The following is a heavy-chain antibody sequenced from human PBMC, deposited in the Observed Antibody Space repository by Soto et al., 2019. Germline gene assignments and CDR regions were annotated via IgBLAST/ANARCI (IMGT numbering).Heavy chain of an antibody. CDR3: AKSPTVTPLDYGMDV. Sequence: GGSLRLSCAASGFSFSISPMHWVRQAPGKGLEWVSAISGSGGSTYYADSVKGRFTISRDNSKNTLYLQMNSLRAEDTAVYYCAKSPTVTPLDYGMDVWGQGTTVTVSS. CDR2: ISGSGGST. D-gene: IGHD4-4*01. CDR1: GFSFSISP. J-gene: IGHJ6*02. V-gene: IGHV3-23*01.